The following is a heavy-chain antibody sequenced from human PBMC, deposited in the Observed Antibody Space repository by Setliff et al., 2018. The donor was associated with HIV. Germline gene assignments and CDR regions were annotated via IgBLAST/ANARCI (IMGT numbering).Heavy chain of an antibody. D-gene: IGHD4-17*01. CDR1: GFTFRNYW. CDR2: IKQDGSEK. V-gene: IGHV3-7*01. Sequence: GGSLRLSCAASGFTFRNYWMSWVRQAPGKGLEWVANIKQDGSEKYVDSVKGRFTISRDNAKNSLYLQMNSLRAEDTAVYYCARDPNGGYGDYFDYWGQGTLVTVSS. J-gene: IGHJ4*02. CDR3: ARDPNGGYGDYFDY.